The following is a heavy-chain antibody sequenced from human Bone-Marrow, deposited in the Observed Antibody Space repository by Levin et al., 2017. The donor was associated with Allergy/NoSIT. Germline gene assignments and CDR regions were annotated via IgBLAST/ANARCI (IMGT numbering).Heavy chain of an antibody. J-gene: IGHJ4*02. CDR2: MNPNSGNT. D-gene: IGHD3-16*01. Sequence: GESLKISCKASGYTFSTDDINWVRQASGQGLEWMGRMNPNSGNTGYAQKFQGRVTMTRDTSTSTAYMELSSLKSEDTAVYYCTSTLRLGELQYDHWGQGTLVIVSS. CDR1: GYTFSTDD. CDR3: TSTLRLGELQYDH. V-gene: IGHV1-8*01.